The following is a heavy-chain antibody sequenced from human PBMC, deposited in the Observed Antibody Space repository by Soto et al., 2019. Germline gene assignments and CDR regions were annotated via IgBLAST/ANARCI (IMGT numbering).Heavy chain of an antibody. CDR3: ARGIYSSFSNWFDP. CDR2: IYYSGST. Sequence: SETLSLTCTVSGGSISSYYWSWIRQPPGKGLEWIGYIYYSGSTNYNPSLKSRVTISVDTSKNQFSLKLSSVTAADTAVYYCARGIYSSFSNWFDPWGQGTLVTVS. D-gene: IGHD6-6*01. J-gene: IGHJ5*02. CDR1: GGSISSYY. V-gene: IGHV4-59*01.